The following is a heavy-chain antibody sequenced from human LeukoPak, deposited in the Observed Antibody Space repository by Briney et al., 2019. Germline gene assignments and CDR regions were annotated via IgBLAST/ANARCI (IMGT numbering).Heavy chain of an antibody. CDR3: ATELRWSILDY. D-gene: IGHD4-23*01. V-gene: IGHV3-72*01. CDR1: GFTFSDHY. CDR2: TRNKANSYTT. Sequence: GGSLRLSCAASGFTFSDHYMDWVRQAPGKGLEWVGRTRNKANSYTTEYAASVKGRFTISRDDSTNSLYLQMNSLKTEDTAVYYCATELRWSILDYWGQGTLVTVSS. J-gene: IGHJ4*02.